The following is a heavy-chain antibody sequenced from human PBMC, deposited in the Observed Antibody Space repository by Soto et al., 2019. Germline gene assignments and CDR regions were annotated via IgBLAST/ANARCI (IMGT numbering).Heavy chain of an antibody. V-gene: IGHV1-2*02. CDR2: INPNSGGT. CDR1: GYTFTGYY. J-gene: IGHJ4*02. CDR3: ARGRTYDSSGYRGEFDY. D-gene: IGHD3-22*01. Sequence: AAVKGSCKASGYTFTGYYMHWVRQAPGQGLEWMGWINPNSGGTNYAQKFQGRVTMTRDTSISTAYMELSRLRSDDTAVYYCARGRTYDSSGYRGEFDYWGQGTLVTVSS.